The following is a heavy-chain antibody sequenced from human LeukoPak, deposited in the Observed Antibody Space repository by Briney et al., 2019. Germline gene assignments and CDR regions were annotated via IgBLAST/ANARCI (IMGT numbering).Heavy chain of an antibody. CDR3: ARLKDDSSGYDAFDI. Sequence: GESLKIPCRGSGFSFTGYWIGWVRQMPEKGLERMGIIYPGDSDTKYSPSFQGQVTISADKSISTAYLQWSSLKASDTAMYYCARLKDDSSGYDAFDIWGQGTMVTVSS. CDR2: IYPGDSDT. CDR1: GFSFTGYW. J-gene: IGHJ3*02. V-gene: IGHV5-51*01. D-gene: IGHD3-22*01.